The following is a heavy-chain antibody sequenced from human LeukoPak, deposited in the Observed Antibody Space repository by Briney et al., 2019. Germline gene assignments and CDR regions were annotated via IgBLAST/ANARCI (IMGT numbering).Heavy chain of an antibody. CDR3: ARSDRGYSGYEFSFDY. CDR2: IYYSGST. V-gene: IGHV4-39*01. J-gene: IGHJ4*02. D-gene: IGHD5-12*01. CDR1: GGSISSSSYY. Sequence: PSETLSLTCTVSGGSISSSSYYWGWIRQPPGKGLEWIGSIYYSGSTYYNPSLKSRVTISVDTSKNQFSLKLSSVTAADTAVYYCARSDRGYSGYEFSFDYWGQGTLVTVSS.